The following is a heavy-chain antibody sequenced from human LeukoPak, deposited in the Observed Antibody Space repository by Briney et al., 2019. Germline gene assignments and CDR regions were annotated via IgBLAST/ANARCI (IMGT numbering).Heavy chain of an antibody. Sequence: GGSLRLSCAASGFTFSSYSMNWVRQAPGKGLEWVSSISSSGSYIYYADSVKGRFTISRDNAKNTLYLQMNNLKFEDTAVYYCAKGGGLRFDPWGQGTLVTVSS. V-gene: IGHV3-21*04. CDR2: ISSSGSYI. J-gene: IGHJ5*02. CDR3: AKGGGLRFDP. CDR1: GFTFSSYS.